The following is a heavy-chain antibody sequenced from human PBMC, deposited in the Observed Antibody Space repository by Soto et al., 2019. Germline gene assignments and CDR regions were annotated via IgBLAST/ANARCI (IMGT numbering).Heavy chain of an antibody. D-gene: IGHD3-3*02. CDR3: ARLVDTLEYNGMDV. CDR1: GYRFSNYW. Sequence: PGESLKISCKGSGYRFSNYWIAWVRQMPGKGLEWMGEIYPGDSDTRYSPSFEGQVTLSADKSISTAYLQWGRLKASDTAMYYCARLVDTLEYNGMDVWGQGTTVTVSS. CDR2: IYPGDSDT. J-gene: IGHJ6*02. V-gene: IGHV5-51*01.